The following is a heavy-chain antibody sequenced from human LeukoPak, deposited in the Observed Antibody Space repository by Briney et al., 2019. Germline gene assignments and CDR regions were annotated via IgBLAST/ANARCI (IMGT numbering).Heavy chain of an antibody. V-gene: IGHV4-59*12. J-gene: IGHJ3*02. D-gene: IGHD3-22*01. CDR3: AGTYYYDSSTYAGAFDI. Sequence: KPSETLSLTCTVSSGSIGSYYWSWIRQPPGKGLECIGSIFHSGSTYYNPSLKSRVTISVDTSKNQFSLKLSSVTAADTAVYYCAGTYYYDSSTYAGAFDIWGQGTMVTVSS. CDR2: IFHSGST. CDR1: SGSIGSYY.